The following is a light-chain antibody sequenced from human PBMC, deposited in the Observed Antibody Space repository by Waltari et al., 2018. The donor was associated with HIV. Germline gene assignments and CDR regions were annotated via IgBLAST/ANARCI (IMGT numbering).Light chain of an antibody. CDR2: DAA. J-gene: IGKJ1*01. CDR1: PGIRND. Sequence: AIQMTQFPSSLSASVGERVTITCRASPGIRNDLAWYQQRPGRAPKLLIFDAATLQRAVPSRFSGRGSGTEFTLTISSLQTEDFATYFCLQDYDYPRTFGQGTKVELK. CDR3: LQDYDYPRT. V-gene: IGKV1-6*01.